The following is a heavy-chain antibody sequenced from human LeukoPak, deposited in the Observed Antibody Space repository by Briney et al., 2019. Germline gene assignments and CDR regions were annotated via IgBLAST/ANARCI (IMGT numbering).Heavy chain of an antibody. CDR3: ARGGPVAANWYFDL. J-gene: IGHJ2*01. V-gene: IGHV1-8*01. CDR1: GYALTELS. CDR2: MNPNSGNT. D-gene: IGHD6-19*01. Sequence: ASVKVSCKVSGYALTELSMHWVRQATGQGLEWMGWMNPNSGNTGYAQKFQGRVTMTRNTSISTAYMELSSLRSEDTAVYYCARGGPVAANWYFDLWGRGTLVTVSS.